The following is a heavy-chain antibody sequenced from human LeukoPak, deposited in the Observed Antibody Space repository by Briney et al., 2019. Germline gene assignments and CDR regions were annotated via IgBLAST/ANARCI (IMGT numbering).Heavy chain of an antibody. V-gene: IGHV1-24*01. D-gene: IGHD3-10*01. CDR1: GYRLTELS. CDR2: FDPEDGEA. CDR3: VTIPEDSGVDY. J-gene: IGHJ4*02. Sequence: ASVTVSFKVSGYRLTELSMHWVRQAPGKGLEWMGGFDPEDGEAIYPQKFQGRVTMTDDTSTDTVHMELRSLRFEDTAVCYCVTIPEDSGVDYWGQGTLVIVSS.